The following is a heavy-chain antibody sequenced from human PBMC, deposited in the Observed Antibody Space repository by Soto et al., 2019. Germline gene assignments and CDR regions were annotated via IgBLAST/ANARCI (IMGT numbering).Heavy chain of an antibody. D-gene: IGHD4-17*01. CDR1: GYSFIGFY. CDR2: INPDSGDT. Sequence: QVQLVQSGTEVKKPGASVKVSCKSSGYSFIGFYLHWVRQAPGRGLEWMGLINPDSGDTDYAQKFQGRVTMTRDTAISTAYMELSRVTSDDTAVYYCARVRYGDSSFQYWGQGTLVSVSS. J-gene: IGHJ4*02. CDR3: ARVRYGDSSFQY. V-gene: IGHV1-2*02.